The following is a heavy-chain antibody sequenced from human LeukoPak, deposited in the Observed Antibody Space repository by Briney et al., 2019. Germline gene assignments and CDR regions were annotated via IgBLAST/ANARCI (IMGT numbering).Heavy chain of an antibody. V-gene: IGHV3-21*01. CDR1: GFTFSTYT. J-gene: IGHJ4*02. CDR2: ISSSSSYI. Sequence: GGSLRLSCAVSGFTFSTYTMNWVRQAPGKGLEWVSSISSSSSYIYYADSVKGRFTISRDNAKNSLYLQMNSLRAEDTAVYYCARATLQYYDFWSGYSSWGQGTLVTVSS. D-gene: IGHD3-3*01. CDR3: ARATLQYYDFWSGYSS.